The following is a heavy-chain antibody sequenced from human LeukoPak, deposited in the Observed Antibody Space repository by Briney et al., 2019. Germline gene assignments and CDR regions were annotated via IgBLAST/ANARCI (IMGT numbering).Heavy chain of an antibody. Sequence: KPSETLSLTCVVSSYSIGSGYYWGWIRQPPGKGLEWIGTISHSGTTYYNPSLKSRVTISIDTAKNQFFLELMSVTAADTAVYYCARFESTSGRGFDPWGQGTLVTVSS. J-gene: IGHJ5*02. CDR3: ARFESTSGRGFDP. V-gene: IGHV4-38-2*01. CDR2: ISHSGTT. CDR1: SYSIGSGYY. D-gene: IGHD2-2*01.